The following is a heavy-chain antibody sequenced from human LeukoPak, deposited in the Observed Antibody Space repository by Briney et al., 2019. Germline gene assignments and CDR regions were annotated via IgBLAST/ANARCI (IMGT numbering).Heavy chain of an antibody. CDR3: GKDRTYGDPVDY. J-gene: IGHJ4*02. CDR2: ISGSGDKT. D-gene: IGHD4-17*01. CDR1: GFTFSIYD. V-gene: IGHV3-23*01. Sequence: GGSLRLSCAASGFTFSIYDMIWFRQAPGKGLEWVSAISGSGDKTYYADSVKGRFTISRDNSKNTLYLRMNSLTAEDTAVYYCGKDRTYGDPVDYWGQGTLVTVSS.